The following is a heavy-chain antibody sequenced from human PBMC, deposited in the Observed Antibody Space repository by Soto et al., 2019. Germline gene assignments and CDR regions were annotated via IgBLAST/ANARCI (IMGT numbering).Heavy chain of an antibody. D-gene: IGHD6-19*01. CDR3: ARRGPDSVAGFFDY. CDR2: INAGNGNT. V-gene: IGHV1-3*01. Sequence: QVQLVQSGAEVKKPGASVKVSCKASGYTFTSYAMHWVRQAPGQRLEWMGWINAGNGNTKYSQKFQGRVTITRDTSASTAYMELSSLRSEDTAVYHCARRGPDSVAGFFDYWGQGTLVTVSS. CDR1: GYTFTSYA. J-gene: IGHJ4*02.